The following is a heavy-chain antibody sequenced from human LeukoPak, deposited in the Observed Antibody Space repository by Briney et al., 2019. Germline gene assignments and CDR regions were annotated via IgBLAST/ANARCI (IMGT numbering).Heavy chain of an antibody. Sequence: SETLSLTCTVSGGSISSYYWSWIRQPAGKGLEWIGRIYTSGSTNYNPSLKSRVTMSVDTSKNQFSLKLSSVTAADTAVYYCARVGGTSIAARRNYYYYMDVWGKGTTVTVSS. D-gene: IGHD6-6*01. CDR2: IYTSGST. J-gene: IGHJ6*03. CDR1: GGSISSYY. V-gene: IGHV4-4*07. CDR3: ARVGGTSIAARRNYYYYMDV.